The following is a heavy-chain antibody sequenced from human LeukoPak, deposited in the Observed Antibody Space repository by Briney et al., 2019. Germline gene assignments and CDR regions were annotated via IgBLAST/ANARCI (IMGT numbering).Heavy chain of an antibody. CDR2: IQDDGRRT. J-gene: IGHJ4*02. V-gene: IGHV3-30*02. Sequence: TGGSLRLSCEASGFTFSRYGMHWVRQAPGRGLEWVAFIQDDGRRTEYADSVKGRFTISRDNAKNSLYLQMNSLRAEDTAVYYCARDGTHPYCGGDCYSGFDYWGQGTLVTVSS. CDR3: ARDGTHPYCGGDCYSGFDY. CDR1: GFTFSRYG. D-gene: IGHD2-21*02.